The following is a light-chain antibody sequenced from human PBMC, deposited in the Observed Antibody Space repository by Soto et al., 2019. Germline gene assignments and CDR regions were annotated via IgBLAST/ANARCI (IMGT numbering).Light chain of an antibody. J-gene: IGLJ2*01. Sequence: QSVLTQPPSVSGAPGQRVTISCTGSSSNIGAGYDVPWYQQLPGTAPKLLIYGNSNRPSGVPDLFSGSKSGTSASLAITGLQAEDEADYYCQSYDSSLSGVVFGGGTKVTVL. CDR3: QSYDSSLSGVV. V-gene: IGLV1-40*01. CDR2: GNS. CDR1: SSNIGAGYD.